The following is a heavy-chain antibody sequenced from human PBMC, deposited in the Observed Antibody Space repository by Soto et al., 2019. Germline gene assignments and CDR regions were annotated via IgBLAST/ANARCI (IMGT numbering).Heavy chain of an antibody. V-gene: IGHV4-31*03. CDR1: GGSIGSGGYF. CDR3: ARFAKEENPKLESWYAFDF. CDR2: IYYRGGT. D-gene: IGHD6-13*01. J-gene: IGHJ4*02. Sequence: SETLSLTCTVSGGSIGSGGYFWSWVRQHPGKGLEWIGHIYYRGGTSYNPSLESRVAMSVDTSKNEFTLKVNSVTAADTAIYYCARFAKEENPKLESWYAFDFWGRGTLVTVSS.